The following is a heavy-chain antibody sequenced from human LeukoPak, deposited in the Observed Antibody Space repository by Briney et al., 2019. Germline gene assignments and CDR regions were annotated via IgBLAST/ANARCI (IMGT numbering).Heavy chain of an antibody. V-gene: IGHV4-39*01. CDR2: IYYSGST. J-gene: IGHJ1*01. CDR3: ARTYYSLNPRQYFQH. D-gene: IGHD3-16*01. Sequence: PSETLSLTCTVSGGSISSSSYYWGWIRQPPGKGLEWIGSIYYSGSTYYNPSLKSRVTISVDTSKNQFSLKLSSVTAADTAVYYCARTYYSLNPRQYFQHWGQGTLVTVSS. CDR1: GGSISSSSYY.